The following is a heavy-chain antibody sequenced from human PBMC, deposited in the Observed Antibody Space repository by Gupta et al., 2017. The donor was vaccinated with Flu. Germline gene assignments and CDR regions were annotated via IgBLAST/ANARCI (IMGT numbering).Heavy chain of an antibody. CDR2: INHSGST. J-gene: IGHJ4*02. CDR1: GGSFSGYY. Sequence: QVQLQQWGAGLLKPSETLSLTCAVYGGSFSGYYWSWIRQPPGKGLEWIGEINHSGSTNYNPSLKSRVTISVDTSKNQFSLKLSSVTAADTAVYYCARQRYSSSWFAYFDYWGQGTLVTVSS. CDR3: ARQRYSSSWFAYFDY. D-gene: IGHD6-13*01. V-gene: IGHV4-34*01.